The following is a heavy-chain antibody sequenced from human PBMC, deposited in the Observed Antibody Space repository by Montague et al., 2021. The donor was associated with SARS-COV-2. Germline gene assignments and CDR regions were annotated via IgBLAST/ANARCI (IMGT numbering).Heavy chain of an antibody. CDR3: ARTSASSDY. D-gene: IGHD1-26*01. CDR2: TYYRSKWYN. J-gene: IGHJ4*02. Sequence: CAISGDSVAMNSAAWNWIRQSPSRGLDRLVGTYYRSKWYNDYAVSVKSRITINPDTSKNQISLQLNSVTPEDTAVYYCARTSASSDYWGQGTLVTVSS. V-gene: IGHV6-1*01. CDR1: GDSVAMNSAA.